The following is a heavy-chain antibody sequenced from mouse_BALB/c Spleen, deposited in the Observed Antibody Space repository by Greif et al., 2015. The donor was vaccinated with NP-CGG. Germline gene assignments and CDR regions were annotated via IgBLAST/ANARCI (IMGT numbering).Heavy chain of an antibody. CDR3: TKIGYDYDLDY. Sequence: EVQLQQSGTVLARPGASVKMSCKASGYSFTSYWMHWVKQRPGQGLEWIGAIYPGDSDTSYNQKFKGKAKLTAVTSASTAYMELSSLTNEDSAVYYCTKIGYDYDLDYWGQGTTLTVSS. D-gene: IGHD2-4*01. J-gene: IGHJ2*01. CDR2: IYPGDSDT. V-gene: IGHV1-5*01. CDR1: GYSFTSYW.